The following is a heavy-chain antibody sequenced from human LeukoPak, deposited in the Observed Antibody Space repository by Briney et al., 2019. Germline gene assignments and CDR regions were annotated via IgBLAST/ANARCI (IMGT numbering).Heavy chain of an antibody. J-gene: IGHJ4*02. V-gene: IGHV4-59*01. CDR3: ASMTTAMVTSLGY. CDR2: IYYSGST. CDR1: GGSISSYY. Sequence: SETLSLTCTVSGGSISSYYWSWIRQPPGKGLEWIGYIYYSGSTNYNPSLKSRVTISVDTSKNQFSLKLSSVTAADTAVYYCASMTTAMVTSLGYWGQGTLVTVSS. D-gene: IGHD5-18*01.